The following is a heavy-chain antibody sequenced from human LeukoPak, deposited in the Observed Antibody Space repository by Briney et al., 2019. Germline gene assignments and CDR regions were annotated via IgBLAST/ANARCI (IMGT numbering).Heavy chain of an antibody. J-gene: IGHJ4*02. CDR1: GGSFSGYY. D-gene: IGHD3-3*01. CDR2: INHSGST. V-gene: IGHV4-34*01. Sequence: SETLSLTCAVYGGSFSGYYWSWIRQPPGKGLEWIGEINHSGSTNYNPSLKSRVTISVDTSKNQFSLKLSSVTAADTAVYYCATSDWSGYYTLKDDFGYWGQGTLVTVSS. CDR3: ATSDWSGYYTLKDDFGY.